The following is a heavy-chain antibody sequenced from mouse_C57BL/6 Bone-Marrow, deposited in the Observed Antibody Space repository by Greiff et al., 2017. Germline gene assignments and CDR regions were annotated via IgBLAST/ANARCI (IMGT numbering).Heavy chain of an antibody. CDR3: AREDYYGPYWYFDV. Sequence: VKLQQPGAELVRPGSSVKLSCKASGYTFTSYWMDWVKQRPGQGLEWIGNIYPSDSETHYNQKFKDKATLTVDKSSSTAYMQLSSLTSEDSAVYYCAREDYYGPYWYFDVWGTGTTVTVSS. CDR1: GYTFTSYW. CDR2: IYPSDSET. D-gene: IGHD1-1*01. V-gene: IGHV1-61*01. J-gene: IGHJ1*03.